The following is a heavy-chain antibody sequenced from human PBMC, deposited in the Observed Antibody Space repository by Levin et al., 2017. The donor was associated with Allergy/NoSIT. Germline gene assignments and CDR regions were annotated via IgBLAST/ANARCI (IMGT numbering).Heavy chain of an antibody. V-gene: IGHV3-33*01. Sequence: GESLKISCAASGFTFSSYGMHWVRQAPGKGLEWVAVIWYDGSNKYYADSVKGRFTISRDNSKNTLYLQMNSLRAEDTAVYYCARDGSGSSHYFDYWGQGTLVTVSS. CDR3: ARDGSGSSHYFDY. J-gene: IGHJ4*02. D-gene: IGHD2-2*01. CDR2: IWYDGSNK. CDR1: GFTFSSYG.